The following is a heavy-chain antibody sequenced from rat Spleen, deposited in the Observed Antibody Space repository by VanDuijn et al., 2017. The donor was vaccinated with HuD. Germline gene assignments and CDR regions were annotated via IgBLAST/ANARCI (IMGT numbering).Heavy chain of an antibody. D-gene: IGHD1-11*01. V-gene: IGHV5-25*01. CDR1: GFTFSDYY. J-gene: IGHJ2*01. CDR2: ISTGGGNT. Sequence: EVQLVESGGGLVQPGRSLKLSCAALGFTFSDYYMAWVRQAPTKGLEWVTSISTGGGNTYSRDSVKGRFTISRDNAKSTLYLQMDSLRSEDTATYYCARHRNYGGIPFDFWGQGVMVTVSS. CDR3: ARHRNYGGIPFDF.